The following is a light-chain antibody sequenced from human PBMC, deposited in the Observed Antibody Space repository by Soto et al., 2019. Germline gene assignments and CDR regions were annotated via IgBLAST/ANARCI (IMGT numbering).Light chain of an antibody. CDR2: NDG. J-gene: IGLJ2*01. CDR3: QVWGSNADPYVL. Sequence: SYELTQPPSVSVAPGKTARITCGGNNIGGKSVHWYQLKPGQAPVLIIYNDGDRPSGIPERFSGSNSGNTATLTVSWVEAGDEAYYYCQVWGSNADPYVLFGGGTKLTVL. CDR1: NIGGKS. V-gene: IGLV3-21*04.